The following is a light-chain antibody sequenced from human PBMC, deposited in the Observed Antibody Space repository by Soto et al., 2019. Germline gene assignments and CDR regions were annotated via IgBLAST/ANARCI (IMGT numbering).Light chain of an antibody. CDR2: SDS. Sequence: EIVLTKSPATLSVSAGGTVTLSCSASQSIRTNVDWYQRIPGQAPRLLVYSDSTQATGVPARFSGRGSGIECTLTISSLQSEDSAFYFCQQYFNWPLTWTFGPGTKVQIK. J-gene: IGKJ3*01. V-gene: IGKV3-15*01. CDR3: QQYFNWPLTWT. CDR1: QSIRTN.